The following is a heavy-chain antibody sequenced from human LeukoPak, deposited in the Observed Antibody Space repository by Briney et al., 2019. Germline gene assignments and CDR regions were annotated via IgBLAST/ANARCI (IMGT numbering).Heavy chain of an antibody. V-gene: IGHV4-59*01. CDR2: MFNSGTT. CDR3: ARGGYGLAFEY. D-gene: IGHD3-16*02. J-gene: IGHJ4*02. Sequence: SETLSLTCTVSGVSISDYYWSWIRQPPGKGLEWIGYMFNSGTTKYNPSLKSRVTILVEMPKNQFSLKLNSVTAADTAMYYCARGGYGLAFEYWGLGTLVTVSS. CDR1: GVSISDYY.